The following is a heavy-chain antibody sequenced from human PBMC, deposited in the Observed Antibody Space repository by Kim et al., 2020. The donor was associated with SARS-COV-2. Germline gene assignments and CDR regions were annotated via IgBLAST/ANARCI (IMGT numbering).Heavy chain of an antibody. J-gene: IGHJ4*02. CDR1: GYTFTGYY. D-gene: IGHD2-2*01. CDR3: ARGFCSSNSCRDFDY. V-gene: IGHV1-2*06. CDR2: INPNSGVT. Sequence: ASVKVSCKASGYTFTGYYMHWVRQAPGQGLEWMGRINPNSGVTNYAQKFQGRVTMTRDTSISSAYMEMSRLRSDDTAVYYCARGFCSSNSCRDFDYWGQGTLVTVSS.